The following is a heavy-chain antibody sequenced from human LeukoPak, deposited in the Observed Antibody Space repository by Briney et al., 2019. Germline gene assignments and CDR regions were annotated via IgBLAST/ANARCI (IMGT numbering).Heavy chain of an antibody. D-gene: IGHD6-13*01. CDR1: GGSISTYY. V-gene: IGHV4-59*01. CDR3: ARATGSSSWAT. J-gene: IGHJ5*02. Sequence: SETLSLTCTVSGGSISTYYWSWIRQPPGKGLEWIGYVYYSGSTNHNPSLKSRVTISVDTSKNQFSLKLRSVTAADTAVYYCARATGSSSWATWGQGTLVTVSS. CDR2: VYYSGST.